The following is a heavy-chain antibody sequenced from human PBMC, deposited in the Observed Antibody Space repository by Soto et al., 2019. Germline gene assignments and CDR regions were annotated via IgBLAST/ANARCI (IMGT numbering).Heavy chain of an antibody. CDR3: ARERSPTAVVAAQSHWFDP. V-gene: IGHV4-59*01. J-gene: IGHJ5*02. Sequence: SETLSLTCTVSGGSISSYYWSWIRQPPGKGLEWIGYIYYSGSTNYNPSLKSRVTISVDTSKNQFSLKLSSVTVADTAVYYCARERSPTAVVAAQSHWFDPWGQGTLVTVS. CDR1: GGSISSYY. D-gene: IGHD2-15*01. CDR2: IYYSGST.